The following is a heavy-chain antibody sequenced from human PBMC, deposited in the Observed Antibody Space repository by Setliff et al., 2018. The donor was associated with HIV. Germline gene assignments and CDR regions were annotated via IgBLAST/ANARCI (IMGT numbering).Heavy chain of an antibody. CDR1: GYSISSGYY. D-gene: IGHD3-3*01. CDR2: FYHSGST. Sequence: SETLSLTCAVSGYSISSGYYWGWVRQPPEKGLEWIGSFYHSGSTYYNPSLKSRVTISVDTSKNQFSLKLSSVTAADTAVYYCASAPITIFGVIIIPVYFDYWGQGTLVTVSS. V-gene: IGHV4-38-2*01. J-gene: IGHJ4*02. CDR3: ASAPITIFGVIIIPVYFDY.